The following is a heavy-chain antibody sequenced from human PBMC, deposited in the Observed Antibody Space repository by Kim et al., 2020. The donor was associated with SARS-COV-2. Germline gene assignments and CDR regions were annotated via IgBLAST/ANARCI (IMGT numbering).Heavy chain of an antibody. J-gene: IGHJ4*02. V-gene: IGHV4-39*01. CDR2: IYYSGST. D-gene: IGHD3-16*01. Sequence: SETLSLTCTVSGGSISSSSYYWGWIRQPPGKGLEWIGSIYYSGSTYYNPSLKSRVTISVDTSKNQFSLKLSSVTAADTAVYYCARQPHDYIWGTLEVFDYWGQGTLVTVSS. CDR3: ARQPHDYIWGTLEVFDY. CDR1: GGSISSSSYY.